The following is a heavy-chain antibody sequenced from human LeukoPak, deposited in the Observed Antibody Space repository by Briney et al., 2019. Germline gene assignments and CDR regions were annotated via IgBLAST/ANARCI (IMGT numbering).Heavy chain of an antibody. D-gene: IGHD2-15*01. CDR2: ISAYNGNT. Sequence: PVASVKVSCKASGYTFTSYGISWVRQAPGQGLEWMGWISAYNGNTNYAQKLQGRVTMTTDTSTSTAYMELRSLRSDDTAVYYCARAAMVAATNWFDPWGQGTLVTVSS. CDR3: ARAAMVAATNWFDP. CDR1: GYTFTSYG. V-gene: IGHV1-18*01. J-gene: IGHJ5*02.